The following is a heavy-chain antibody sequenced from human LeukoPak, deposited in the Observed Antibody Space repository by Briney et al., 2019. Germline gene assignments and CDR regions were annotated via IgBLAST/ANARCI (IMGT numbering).Heavy chain of an antibody. J-gene: IGHJ4*02. CDR3: ARDLGYCTNGVCHTRFDY. D-gene: IGHD2-8*01. Sequence: GGSLRLSCSASGFVFSIYTMYWVRQAPGKGPEYVSTISGSGNGGSIYYADSVKGRFSISRDNTKGSLFLQLNSLRAEDTAGYYCARDLGYCTNGVCHTRFDYWGQGTLVAVSS. V-gene: IGHV3-64*04. CDR2: ISGSGNGGSI. CDR1: GFVFSIYT.